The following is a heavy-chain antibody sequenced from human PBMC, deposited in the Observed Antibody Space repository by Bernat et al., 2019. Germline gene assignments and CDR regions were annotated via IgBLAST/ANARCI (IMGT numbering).Heavy chain of an antibody. D-gene: IGHD3-3*01. CDR2: IYWDDDE. Sequence: QITLKESGPTLVRPTQTLTLTCTFSGFSLTTSGVGVGWIRQPPGQALEWLALIYWDDDERYSPSLKSRLTISKDTSKNQVVLTMTNMDPVDTATYYCAHRRSLGGSWSGWSVEYNWFDPWGQGTLVTVSS. CDR3: AHRRSLGGSWSGWSVEYNWFDP. J-gene: IGHJ5*02. V-gene: IGHV2-5*02. CDR1: GFSLTTSGVG.